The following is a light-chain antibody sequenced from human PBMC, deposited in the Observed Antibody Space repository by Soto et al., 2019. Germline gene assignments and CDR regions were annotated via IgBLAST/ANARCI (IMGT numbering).Light chain of an antibody. CDR3: SSFTTSSTDV. CDR2: DVS. J-gene: IGLJ1*01. V-gene: IGLV2-18*02. Sequence: QSALTQPPSVSGSPGQSVAISCTGTSSDVGSYNRVSWYQQPPGTAPKLMIYDVSNRPSGVPDRFSGSKSGNTASLTISGLKAEDEADYYCSSFTTSSTDVFGTGTKLTVL. CDR1: SSDVGSYNR.